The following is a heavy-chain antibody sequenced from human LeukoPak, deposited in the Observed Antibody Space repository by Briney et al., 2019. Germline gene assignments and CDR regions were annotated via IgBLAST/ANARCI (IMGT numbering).Heavy chain of an antibody. Sequence: ASVKVSCKASGYTFINNDINWVRQAPGQGPEWMAWIDPKNGNRGYAQNFQGRVTMTTDTSISTAYMELSSLRSEDTAVYYCARSHTRKGFCGGGRCYPAVWWFDPWGQGTLVTVSS. D-gene: IGHD2-15*01. V-gene: IGHV1-8*01. CDR1: GYTFINND. J-gene: IGHJ5*02. CDR2: IDPKNGNR. CDR3: ARSHTRKGFCGGGRCYPAVWWFDP.